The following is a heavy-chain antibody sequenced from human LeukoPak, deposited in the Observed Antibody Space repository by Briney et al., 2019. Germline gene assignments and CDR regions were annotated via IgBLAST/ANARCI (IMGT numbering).Heavy chain of an antibody. V-gene: IGHV3-13*01. CDR1: GFTFSSFD. J-gene: IGHJ6*03. CDR3: ARGPPRGKYYYMDV. Sequence: GGSLRLSCAASGFTFSSFDMHWVRQPTGQGLEWVSTIGTASDTYYPGSVEGRFTLSRDNAKNSLYLQMNSLTAGDTAVYYCARGPPRGKYYYMDVGGKGTTVTVSS. D-gene: IGHD1-1*01. CDR2: IGTASDT.